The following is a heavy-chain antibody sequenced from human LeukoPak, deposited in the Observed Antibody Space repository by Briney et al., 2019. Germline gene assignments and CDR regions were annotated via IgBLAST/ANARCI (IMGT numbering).Heavy chain of an antibody. CDR2: ISSTGST. V-gene: IGHV4-30-4*07. CDR1: GGSISSGGYS. D-gene: IGHD3-10*01. J-gene: IGHJ3*02. Sequence: SQTLSLTCAVSGGSISSGGYSWSWIRQPPGKGLEWIGYISSTGSTYYNPSLKSRLSISLDTSKNQFSLNLSSVTAADTAVFYCARLGVTQDAFDIWGQGAMVTVSS. CDR3: ARLGVTQDAFDI.